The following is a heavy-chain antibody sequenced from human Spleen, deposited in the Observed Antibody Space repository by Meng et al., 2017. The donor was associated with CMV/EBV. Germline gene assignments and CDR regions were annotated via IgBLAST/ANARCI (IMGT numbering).Heavy chain of an antibody. D-gene: IGHD6-13*01. Sequence: ASVKVSCKASGYTFTTYDINWVRQAPGQGLEWMGWMNPNGGDTGLAQKFQGRVTMTPDTFTGTAYMELSSLRPEDTAVYYCARGNIAGAGYSHSYALDVWGQGTTVTVSS. J-gene: IGHJ6*02. CDR1: GYTFTTYD. V-gene: IGHV1-8*01. CDR3: ARGNIAGAGYSHSYALDV. CDR2: MNPNGGDT.